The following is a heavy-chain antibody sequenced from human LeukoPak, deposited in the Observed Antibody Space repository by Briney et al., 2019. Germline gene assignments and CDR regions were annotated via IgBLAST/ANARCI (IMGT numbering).Heavy chain of an antibody. V-gene: IGHV3-33*01. CDR3: ARDQDIVVVPAAPDY. D-gene: IGHD2-2*01. Sequence: GRSLRLSCAASGFTFSSYGMHWVRQAPGKGLEWVAVIWYGGSNKYYADSVKGRFTISRDNSKNTLYLQMNSLRAEDTAVYYCARDQDIVVVPAAPDYWGQGTLVTVSS. CDR1: GFTFSSYG. J-gene: IGHJ4*02. CDR2: IWYGGSNK.